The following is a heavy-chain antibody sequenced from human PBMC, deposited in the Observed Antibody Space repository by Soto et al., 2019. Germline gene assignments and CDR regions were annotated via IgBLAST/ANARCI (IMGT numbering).Heavy chain of an antibody. V-gene: IGHV2-5*02. J-gene: IGHJ4*02. CDR2: IYWDDDK. D-gene: IGHD3-9*01. Sequence: SGPTLVNPTQTLTLTCTFSGFSLSTSGVGVGWIRQPPGKALEWLALIYWDDDKRYSPSLKSRLTITKDTSKNQVVLTMTNMDPVDTATYYCFGLRYFDWPVIDYFDYWGQGTLVTVSS. CDR3: FGLRYFDWPVIDYFDY. CDR1: GFSLSTSGVG.